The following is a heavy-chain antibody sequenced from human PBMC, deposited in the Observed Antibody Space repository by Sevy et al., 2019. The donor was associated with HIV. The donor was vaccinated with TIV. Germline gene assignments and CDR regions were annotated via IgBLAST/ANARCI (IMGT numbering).Heavy chain of an antibody. D-gene: IGHD6-19*01. Sequence: GGSLRLSCAASAFTFSNSAMHWVRQAPGKGLEWVALISSDGGSDYYVDSVKGRFTISRDNSKNTLYLQINSLRPEDTAVYYCARSLIAVAGSYGMDIWGQGTTVTVSS. J-gene: IGHJ6*02. V-gene: IGHV3-30*04. CDR1: AFTFSNSA. CDR2: ISSDGGSD. CDR3: ARSLIAVAGSYGMDI.